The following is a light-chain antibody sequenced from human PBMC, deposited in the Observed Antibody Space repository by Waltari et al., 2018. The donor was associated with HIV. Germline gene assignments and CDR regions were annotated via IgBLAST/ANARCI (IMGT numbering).Light chain of an antibody. Sequence: EVVMTQSPATLSVSPGERATLSCRASQGVSSNLAWHQQKPGQAPRLLISGASTRATGSPARFSGSGAGTEFTLTISSLQSEDFAVYYCQQYNDWPLTFGGGTKVEIK. CDR1: QGVSSN. CDR3: QQYNDWPLT. CDR2: GAS. J-gene: IGKJ4*01. V-gene: IGKV3-15*01.